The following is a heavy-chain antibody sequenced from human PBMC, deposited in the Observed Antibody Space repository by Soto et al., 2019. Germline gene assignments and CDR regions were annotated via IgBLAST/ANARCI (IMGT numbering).Heavy chain of an antibody. CDR1: GFTLSDHY. CDR2: SRDKPQGYST. V-gene: IGHV3-72*01. J-gene: IGHJ4*02. Sequence: GGSLRLSCAVSGFTLSDHYIDWVRQAPGKGLEWVGRSRDKPQGYSTAYAASVKGRFTTSRDESHNSAFLQMNSLKTEDTAVYYCVRATYFSDSSGYTRCLDFWGQGTLVTVSS. D-gene: IGHD3-22*01. CDR3: VRATYFSDSSGYTRCLDF.